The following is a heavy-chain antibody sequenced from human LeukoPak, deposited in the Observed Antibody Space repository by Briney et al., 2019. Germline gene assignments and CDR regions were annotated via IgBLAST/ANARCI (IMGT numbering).Heavy chain of an antibody. D-gene: IGHD1-20*01. CDR1: GFTFRNEP. Sequence: GGSLRLSCAASGFTFRNEPMNWVRQAPGKGLEWVSHIRSDSKTIVYADSVKGRFTISRDNAKNSLSLQMNSLRAEDTAVYYCARDYNWVFDYWGQGTLVTVSS. V-gene: IGHV3-48*01. CDR3: ARDYNWVFDY. CDR2: IRSDSKTI. J-gene: IGHJ4*02.